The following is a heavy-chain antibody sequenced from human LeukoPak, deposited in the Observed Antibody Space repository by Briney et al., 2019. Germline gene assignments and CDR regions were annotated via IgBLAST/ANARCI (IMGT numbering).Heavy chain of an antibody. V-gene: IGHV3-21*01. J-gene: IGHJ1*01. CDR2: ISRSSRHV. D-gene: IGHD1-26*01. Sequence: PGGSLRLSCAASGFTFSDYSMNWVRQAPGKGLEWVSSISRSSRHVYYAGSVKGRFTISRDNAKNSLYLQMNGLRAEDMAVYFCVRDLVGSGSTTAYLHHWGQGTLVTVSS. CDR1: GFTFSDYS. CDR3: VRDLVGSGSTTAYLHH.